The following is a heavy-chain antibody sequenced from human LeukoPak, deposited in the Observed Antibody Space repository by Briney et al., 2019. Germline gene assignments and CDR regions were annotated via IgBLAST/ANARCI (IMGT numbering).Heavy chain of an antibody. J-gene: IGHJ5*02. V-gene: IGHV1-2*02. CDR1: GYTFTAYY. CDR3: ARDLTSTVTFNWFDP. D-gene: IGHD4-17*01. Sequence: ASVKVSCKASGYTFTAYYMHWVRQAPGQGPEWMGWINPDSGGTKYAQKFQGRVTMTRGTSISTAYMELSRLRSDDTAFYYCARDLTSTVTFNWFDPWGQETLVTVSS. CDR2: INPDSGGT.